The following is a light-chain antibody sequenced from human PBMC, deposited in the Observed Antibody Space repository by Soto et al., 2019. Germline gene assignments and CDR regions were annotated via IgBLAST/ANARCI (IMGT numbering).Light chain of an antibody. V-gene: IGKV1-8*01. CDR2: AAS. J-gene: IGKJ4*01. CDR3: QQYYSYPLT. CDR1: QGISSY. Sequence: AIRMTQSPSSFSASTGDRVTITCRASQGISSYLAWYQPKPWKAPKLLIYAASTLQSGVPSRFSGSGSGTDFTLTIRCLQSEDFATYYCQQYYSYPLTCGGGTKVEIK.